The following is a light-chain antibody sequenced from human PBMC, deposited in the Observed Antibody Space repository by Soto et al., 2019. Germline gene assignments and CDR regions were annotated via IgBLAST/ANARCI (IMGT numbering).Light chain of an antibody. Sequence: DIQLTQSPSFLSASVGDTVTITCRASQGMSTYLAWYQQKPGKVPKLLIGSASTLQSGVPPRFSGGGSGTEFTLTISTLQPDDSGIYYCQQLNGYQLAFGGGTNGEIK. CDR1: QGMSTY. J-gene: IGKJ4*01. CDR3: QQLNGYQLA. CDR2: SAS. V-gene: IGKV1-9*01.